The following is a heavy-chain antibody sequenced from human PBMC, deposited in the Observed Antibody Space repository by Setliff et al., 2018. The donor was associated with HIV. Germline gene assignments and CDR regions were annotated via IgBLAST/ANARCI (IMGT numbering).Heavy chain of an antibody. D-gene: IGHD6-6*01. CDR1: GFTFSSYS. CDR2: ITSSSSTI. CDR3: ARRAAGGSSPNDYMDV. J-gene: IGHJ6*03. Sequence: LRLSCAASGFTFSSYSMNWVRQAPGKGLEWVSYITSSSSTIYYADSVKGRFTISRDNAKNSLYLQMNSLRAEDTAVYYCARRAAGGSSPNDYMDVWGKGTTVTVSS. V-gene: IGHV3-48*01.